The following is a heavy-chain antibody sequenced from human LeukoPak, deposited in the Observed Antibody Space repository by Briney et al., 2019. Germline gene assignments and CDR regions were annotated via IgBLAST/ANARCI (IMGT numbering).Heavy chain of an antibody. D-gene: IGHD3-3*01. CDR3: ASSGIFDDVWSGYYGFDY. CDR1: GLTFTTYW. CDR2: IKQDGSEK. J-gene: IGHJ4*02. V-gene: IGHV3-7*01. Sequence: GGSLRLSCAASGLTFTTYWMSWVRQAPGKGLEWVANIKQDGSEKYYVDSVKGRFTISRDNAKKSLYLQMNSLRAEDTAVYYCASSGIFDDVWSGYYGFDYWGQGTLVTVSS.